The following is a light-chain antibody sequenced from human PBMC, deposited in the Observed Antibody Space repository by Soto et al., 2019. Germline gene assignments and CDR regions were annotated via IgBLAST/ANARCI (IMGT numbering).Light chain of an antibody. CDR1: STDVGDFNY. V-gene: IGLV2-14*03. CDR2: DVS. CDR3: SSYSSSTTHVV. Sequence: QSALTQPASVSGSPGRSVTSSCTGTSTDVGDFNYVSWYQYLPGRAPKLIIYDVSNRPSGISYRFSASKSGRTASLTISGLQAEDEADYYCSSYSSSTTHVVFGGGTKLTVL. J-gene: IGLJ2*01.